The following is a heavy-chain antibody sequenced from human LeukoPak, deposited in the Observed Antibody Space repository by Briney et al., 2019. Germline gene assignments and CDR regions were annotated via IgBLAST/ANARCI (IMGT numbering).Heavy chain of an antibody. CDR1: GYTFTSYD. CDR2: MNPNSGNT. Sequence: ASVKVSCKASGYTFTSYDINWARQATGQGLEWMGWMNPNSGNTGYAQKFQGRVTMTRNTSISTAYMELSSLRSEDTAVYYCARGDLGATDYYGMDVWGQGTTVTVSS. D-gene: IGHD1-26*01. V-gene: IGHV1-8*01. J-gene: IGHJ6*02. CDR3: ARGDLGATDYYGMDV.